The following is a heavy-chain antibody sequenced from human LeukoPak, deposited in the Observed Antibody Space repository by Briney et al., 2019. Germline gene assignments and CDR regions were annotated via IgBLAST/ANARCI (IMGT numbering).Heavy chain of an antibody. CDR2: IDPSDSYT. D-gene: IGHD3-10*01. CDR1: GYSFTTYW. J-gene: IGHJ4*02. CDR3: ARHYGSLFDY. V-gene: IGHV5-10-1*01. Sequence: HGESLRISCKGSGYSFTTYWISWVRQMPGKGLEWMGRIDPSDSYTNYSPSFQGHVTISADKSISTAYLQWSSLKASDSAMYYCARHYGSLFDYWGQGTLVTVSS.